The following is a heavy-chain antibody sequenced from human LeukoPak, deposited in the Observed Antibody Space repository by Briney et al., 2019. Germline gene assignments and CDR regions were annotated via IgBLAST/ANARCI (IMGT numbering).Heavy chain of an antibody. D-gene: IGHD2-2*01. CDR3: ARAPRAYCSTTGSCFQDY. V-gene: IGHV4-39*07. CDR1: GGSISSSSSN. Sequence: PSETLSLTCTVSGGSISSSSSNWGWIRQPPGKGLEWVGTVYYSGSTYYNPSLKSRVTISVDKSKNQFSLNLTSVTAADTAVYFCARAPRAYCSTTGSCFQDYWGQGTLVTVSS. CDR2: VYYSGST. J-gene: IGHJ4*02.